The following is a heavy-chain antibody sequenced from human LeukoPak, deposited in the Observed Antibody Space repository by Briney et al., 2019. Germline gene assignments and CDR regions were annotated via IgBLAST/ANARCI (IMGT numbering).Heavy chain of an antibody. CDR1: GFTVSSNY. Sequence: PGRSLRLSCAASGFTVSSNYMSWVRQAPGKGLEGVSVIYSGGSTYYADSVKGRFTISRDNSKNTLYLQMNSLRAEDTAVYYCARDDFYGSGSYLDYWGQGTLVTVSS. CDR3: ARDDFYGSGSYLDY. V-gene: IGHV3-53*01. CDR2: IYSGGST. D-gene: IGHD3-10*01. J-gene: IGHJ4*02.